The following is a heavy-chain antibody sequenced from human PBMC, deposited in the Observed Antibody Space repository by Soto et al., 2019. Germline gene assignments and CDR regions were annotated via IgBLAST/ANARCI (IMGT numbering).Heavy chain of an antibody. V-gene: IGHV4-31*03. CDR2: IYYSGST. CDR1: GGSISSGGYY. D-gene: IGHD3-10*01. Sequence: SETLSLTCTVSGGSISSGGYYWSWIRQHPGKGLEWIGYIYYSGSTYYNPSLKSRVTISVDTSKNQFSLKLSSVTAADTAVYYCARGGLRGLGGHWFDPWGQGTLVTVSS. CDR3: ARGGLRGLGGHWFDP. J-gene: IGHJ5*02.